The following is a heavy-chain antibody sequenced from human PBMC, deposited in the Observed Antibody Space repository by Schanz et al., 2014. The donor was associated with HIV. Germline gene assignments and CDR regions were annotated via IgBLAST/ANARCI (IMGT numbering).Heavy chain of an antibody. CDR2: SRDRQHKSTA. Sequence: EVQLLESGGGLVQPGGSLRLSCAASRFTFSSYAMSWVRQAPGKGLEWVGCSRDRQHKSTAQVAASVMGRFAISRDASTRTLYLQVNTLRTEDKDVDNCARSHTLNDIWQYDYWGQGILVTVSS. CDR1: RFTFSSYA. D-gene: IGHD3-22*01. CDR3: ARSHTLNDIWQYDY. J-gene: IGHJ4*02. V-gene: IGHV3-72*01.